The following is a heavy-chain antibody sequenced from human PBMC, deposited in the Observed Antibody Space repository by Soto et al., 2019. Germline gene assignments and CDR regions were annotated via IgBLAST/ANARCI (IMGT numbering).Heavy chain of an antibody. CDR3: ARTNYDILTGYFNDAFDI. CDR1: GYTFTGYY. J-gene: IGHJ3*02. D-gene: IGHD3-9*01. V-gene: IGHV1-2*04. CDR2: INPNSGGT. Sequence: GASVKVSCKASGYTFTGYYMHWVRQAPGQGLEWMGWINPNSGGTNYAQKFQGWVTMTRDTSISTAYMELSRLRSDDTAVYYCARTNYDILTGYFNDAFDIWGQGTMVTVSS.